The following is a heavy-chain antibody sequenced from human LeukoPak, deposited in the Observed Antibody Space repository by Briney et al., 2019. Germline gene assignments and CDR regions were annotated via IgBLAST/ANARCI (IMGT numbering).Heavy chain of an antibody. Sequence: GASVKVSCKASGYTFTSYYMHWVRQAPGQGLEWMGIINPSGGSTSYAQKFQGRVTMTRDTSTSTVYMELSSLRSEDTAVYYCARSQSIFVVVPAASREIWFDPWGQGTLVTVSS. D-gene: IGHD2-2*01. CDR1: GYTFTSYY. CDR3: ARSQSIFVVVPAASREIWFDP. CDR2: INPSGGST. J-gene: IGHJ5*02. V-gene: IGHV1-46*01.